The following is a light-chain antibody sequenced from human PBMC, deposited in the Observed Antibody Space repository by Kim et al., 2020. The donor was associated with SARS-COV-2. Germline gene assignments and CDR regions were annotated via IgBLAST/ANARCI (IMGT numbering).Light chain of an antibody. J-gene: IGKJ2*03. V-gene: IGKV3-20*01. CDR2: GSA. Sequence: ATPSSVASQSFSTTYLAWYHQKPGQAPRLLIYGSASRATGIPDRFSGSGSGTDFTLTISRLEPEDFAVYYCQQYGSSPPDSFGQGTKLEI. CDR3: QQYGSSPPDS. CDR1: QSFSTTY.